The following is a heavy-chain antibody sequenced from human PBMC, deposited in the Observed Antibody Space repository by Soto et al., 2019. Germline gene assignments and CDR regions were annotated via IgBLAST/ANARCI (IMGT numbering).Heavy chain of an antibody. J-gene: IGHJ4*02. CDR1: GGSISSYD. CDR2: IYYSWST. V-gene: IGHV4-59*08. D-gene: IGHD6-13*01. Sequence: TSETLSLTCTVSGGSISSYDWSWIRQPPGQGLEWIGYIYYSWSTNYNPSLNSRVTISVDTSKNQFSLKLSSVTAADTAVYYCARQAAGTPDYWGQGTPVTVSS. CDR3: ARQAAGTPDY.